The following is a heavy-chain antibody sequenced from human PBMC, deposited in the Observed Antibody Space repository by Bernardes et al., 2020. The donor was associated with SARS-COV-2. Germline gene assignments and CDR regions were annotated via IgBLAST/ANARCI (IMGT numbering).Heavy chain of an antibody. Sequence: ASVKVSCKASGYTFTTNYLQWVRQAPGQGLEWMGIISPSDGGTTYAQKFQGRVTMMRDTSTSTVYMELSSLRSEDTAVYYCARQNIEGYLDYWGQGTLVTVSS. CDR2: ISPSDGGT. D-gene: IGHD2-15*01. V-gene: IGHV1-46*01. CDR3: ARQNIEGYLDY. J-gene: IGHJ4*02. CDR1: GYTFTTNY.